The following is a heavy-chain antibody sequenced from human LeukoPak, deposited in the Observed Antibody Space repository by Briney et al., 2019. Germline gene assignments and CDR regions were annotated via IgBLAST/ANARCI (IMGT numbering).Heavy chain of an antibody. J-gene: IGHJ4*02. CDR1: GFTVSTNY. CDR3: ARVGYGSGSNYFDY. Sequence: GGSLRLSCAASGFTVSTNYMSWVRQAPGRRLQSVSLIYSGDTTHYADSVKGRFTISRDNSKNTLYLQMNSLRAEDTAVYYCARVGYGSGSNYFDYWGQGTLVTVSS. D-gene: IGHD3-10*01. CDR2: IYSGDTT. V-gene: IGHV3-53*01.